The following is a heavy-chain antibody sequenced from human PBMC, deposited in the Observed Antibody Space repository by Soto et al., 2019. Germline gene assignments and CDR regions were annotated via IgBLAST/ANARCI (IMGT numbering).Heavy chain of an antibody. D-gene: IGHD2-15*01. CDR2: IYSSGNT. V-gene: IGHV4-59*08. CDR1: GGSISSYY. J-gene: IGHJ3*02. Sequence: SETLSLTCTVSGGSISSYYWSWIRQPPGKGLEYIGSIYSSGNTNYNPSLKSRVTISIDTSKNQFSLKLSSVTAADTAVYYCARHRGGVAAAYDAFDIWGQGTMVTVSS. CDR3: ARHRGGVAAAYDAFDI.